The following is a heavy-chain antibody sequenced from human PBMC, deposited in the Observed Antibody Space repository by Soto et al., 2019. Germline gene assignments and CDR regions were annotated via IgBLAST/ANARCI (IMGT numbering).Heavy chain of an antibody. J-gene: IGHJ6*02. D-gene: IGHD2-15*01. V-gene: IGHV1-18*01. CDR1: GYTFTSYG. CDR2: ISAYNXXX. CDR3: ARHDSLYRPHLGSGYYYGMDV. Sequence: ASVKVSCKASGYTFTSYGISWVRQAPGQGLEWMGWISAYNXXXXXXXXXXGRVTMTTDTSTSTAYMELRSLKASDTAMYYCARHDSLYRPHLGSGYYYGMDVWGQGTTVTVSS.